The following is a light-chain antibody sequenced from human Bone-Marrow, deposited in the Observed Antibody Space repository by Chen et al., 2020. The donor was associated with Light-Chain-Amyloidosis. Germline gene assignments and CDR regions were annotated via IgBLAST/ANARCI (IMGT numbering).Light chain of an antibody. CDR2: GTS. CDR3: QHYGNSPLYT. V-gene: IGKV3-20*01. J-gene: IGKJ2*01. CDR1: RRISPVY. Sequence: EIVLTQSPGTLSLSPGDRATLSCRASRRISPVYLAWYQQKPGQAPRLLISGTSNRATGIPDRFSGSGSGTEFSLTITRLEPEDFAVYFCQHYGNSPLYTFGQGTKVEI.